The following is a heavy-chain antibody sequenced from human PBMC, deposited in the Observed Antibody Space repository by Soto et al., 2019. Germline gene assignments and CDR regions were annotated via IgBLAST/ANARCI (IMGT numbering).Heavy chain of an antibody. J-gene: IGHJ4*02. CDR3: ARVRIEYSSSLTADY. D-gene: IGHD6-6*01. CDR1: GFTFSSYA. V-gene: IGHV3-30-3*01. CDR2: ISYDGSNK. Sequence: QVQLVESGGGVVQPGRSLRLSCAASGFTFSSYAMHWVRQAPGKGLEWVAVISYDGSNKYYADSVKGRFTISRDNSKNTLYLQMNSLRAEDTAVYYCARVRIEYSSSLTADYWGQGTLVTVSS.